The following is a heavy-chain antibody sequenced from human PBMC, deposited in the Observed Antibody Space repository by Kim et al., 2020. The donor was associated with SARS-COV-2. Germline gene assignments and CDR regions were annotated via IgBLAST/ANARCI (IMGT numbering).Heavy chain of an antibody. D-gene: IGHD3-22*01. Sequence: SETLSLTCSVSSGAFSSYYWTWIRQPPGKGLEWIGYIFYSGSTNYNPSLKSRVTISVDTSKNQFSLRLSSVTAADTAVYYCARTQHYSDSGGYMYYFDY. V-gene: IGHV4-59*08. CDR2: IFYSGST. J-gene: IGHJ4*01. CDR1: SGAFSSYY. CDR3: ARTQHYSDSGGYMYYFDY.